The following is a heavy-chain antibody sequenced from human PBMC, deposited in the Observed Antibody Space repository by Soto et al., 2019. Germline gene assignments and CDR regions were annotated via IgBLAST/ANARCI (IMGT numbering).Heavy chain of an antibody. J-gene: IGHJ5*02. CDR3: ARGDFDTTANFYAGWFDP. Sequence: QVKLVQSGTEVKKAGASVKVTCKASGYTFTGYYIHWLRQAPGQGLEWLGWLNPTIGDTKYAQKFQGRVTMTNDPSISTAYMELSMLGSDDTAVYYCARGDFDTTANFYAGWFDPWCQGTLGTGSS. V-gene: IGHV1-2*02. D-gene: IGHD2-21*02. CDR2: LNPTIGDT. CDR1: GYTFTGYY.